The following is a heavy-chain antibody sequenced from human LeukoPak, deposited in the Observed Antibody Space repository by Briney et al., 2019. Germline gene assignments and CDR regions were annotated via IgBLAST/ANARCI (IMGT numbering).Heavy chain of an antibody. V-gene: IGHV4-59*12. CDR3: ARPTDSCSSTSCYRAFDI. J-gene: IGHJ3*02. CDR1: GGSISSYY. CDR2: IYYSGST. Sequence: SETLSLTCTVSGGSISSYYWSWIRQPPGKGLEWIGYIYYSGSTNYNPSLKSRVTISVDTSKNQFSLKLSSVTAADTAVYYCARPTDSCSSTSCYRAFDIWGQGTMVTVSS. D-gene: IGHD2-2*01.